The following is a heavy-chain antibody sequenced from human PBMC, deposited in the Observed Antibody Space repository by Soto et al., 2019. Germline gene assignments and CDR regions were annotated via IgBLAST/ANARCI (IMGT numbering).Heavy chain of an antibody. CDR1: GYSFTSYW. V-gene: IGHV5-51*01. Sequence: PGESLKISCKGSGYSFTSYWIGWVRQMPGKGLEWMGIIYPGDSDTRYSPSFQGQVTISADKSISTAYLQWSSLKASDTAMYYCARQDVGYCSGGSCYSGAFDIWGQGTMVTVSS. J-gene: IGHJ3*02. CDR2: IYPGDSDT. D-gene: IGHD2-15*01. CDR3: ARQDVGYCSGGSCYSGAFDI.